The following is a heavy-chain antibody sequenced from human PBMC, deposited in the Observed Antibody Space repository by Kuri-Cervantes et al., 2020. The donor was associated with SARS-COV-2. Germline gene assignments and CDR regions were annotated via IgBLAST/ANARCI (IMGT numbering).Heavy chain of an antibody. Sequence: ASVKVSCKASGYTFTGYYMHWVQQAPGQGLEWMGWINPNSGGTNYAQKFQGRVTMTEDTSTDTAYMELSSLRSEDTAVYYCATGGWNNNFDYWGQGTLVTVSS. CDR3: ATGGWNNNFDY. D-gene: IGHD1/OR15-1a*01. V-gene: IGHV1-2*02. CDR1: GYTFTGYY. J-gene: IGHJ4*02. CDR2: INPNSGGT.